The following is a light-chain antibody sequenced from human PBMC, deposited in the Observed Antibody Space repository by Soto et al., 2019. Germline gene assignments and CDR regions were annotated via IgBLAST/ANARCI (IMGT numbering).Light chain of an antibody. Sequence: SYELTQSPSVSVSPGQTARITCSGDALPKQYAYWYQQKPGQAPVLVIYKGSERPSGIPERFSGSTSGTTVTLTISGVQAEDEADYYCQSADSSSNVVFGGGTKVTVL. J-gene: IGLJ2*01. CDR1: ALPKQY. CDR2: KGS. CDR3: QSADSSSNVV. V-gene: IGLV3-25*03.